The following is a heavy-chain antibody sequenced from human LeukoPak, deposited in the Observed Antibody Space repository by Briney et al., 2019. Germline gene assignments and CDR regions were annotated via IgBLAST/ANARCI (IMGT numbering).Heavy chain of an antibody. CDR3: AKGMVREPRAFDI. CDR2: ISGSGGST. J-gene: IGHJ3*02. CDR1: GFTFSSYA. Sequence: GGSLRLSCAASGFTFSSYAMSWVRQAPGKGLEWVSSISGSGGSTYYADSVKGRFTISRDNSKNTLYLQMNSLRAEDTAVYYCAKGMVREPRAFDIWGQGTMVTVSS. D-gene: IGHD3-10*01. V-gene: IGHV3-23*01.